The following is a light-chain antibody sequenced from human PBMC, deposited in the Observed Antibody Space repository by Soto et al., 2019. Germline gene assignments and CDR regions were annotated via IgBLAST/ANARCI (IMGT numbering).Light chain of an antibody. Sequence: QSALTQPPSASGFPGQSVTISCTGTSSDVGYYDYVSWYQQHPGKAPKLVIYEVTKRPSGVPDRVSASKSGNTASLTISGLQAEDEADYYCSSYTTSAPYVFGSGTKVTVL. CDR1: SSDVGYYDY. V-gene: IGLV2-8*01. CDR2: EVT. CDR3: SSYTTSAPYV. J-gene: IGLJ1*01.